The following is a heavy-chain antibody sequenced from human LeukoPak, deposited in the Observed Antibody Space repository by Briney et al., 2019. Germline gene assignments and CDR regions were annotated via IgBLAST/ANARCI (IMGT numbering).Heavy chain of an antibody. Sequence: GGSLRLSCAASGFTFSSYWMHWVCQAPGKGLVWVSRINSDGSTTSYADSVKGRITISRDNAKNTLYLQMNSLRAEDTAVYYCVGGSYYFDYWGQGTLVTVSS. D-gene: IGHD1-26*01. CDR3: VGGSYYFDY. J-gene: IGHJ4*02. V-gene: IGHV3-74*01. CDR2: INSDGSTT. CDR1: GFTFSSYW.